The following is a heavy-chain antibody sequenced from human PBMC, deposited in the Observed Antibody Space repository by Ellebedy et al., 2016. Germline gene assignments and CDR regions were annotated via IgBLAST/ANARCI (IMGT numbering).Heavy chain of an antibody. Sequence: GGSLRLSXAASGFTFSSYGMSWVRQTPGKGLEWVSAISGSGETTYYADSVKGRFTVFRDKFKNTLYLQMNSLSVEDTAVYYCAKLGEWELLYFESWGQGTLVTVSS. CDR3: AKLGEWELLYFES. J-gene: IGHJ4*02. CDR1: GFTFSSYG. D-gene: IGHD1-26*01. V-gene: IGHV3-23*01. CDR2: ISGSGETT.